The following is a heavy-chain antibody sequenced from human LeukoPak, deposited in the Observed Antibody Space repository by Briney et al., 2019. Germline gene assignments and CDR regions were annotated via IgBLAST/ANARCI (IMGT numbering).Heavy chain of an antibody. CDR1: GFTFSSYA. D-gene: IGHD1-26*01. CDR2: ISGSGGST. CDR3: AKFEKSLILGTVEVLNYYYYMDV. V-gene: IGHV3-23*01. Sequence: PGGSLRLSCAASGFTFSSYAMSWVRQAPGKGLEWVSAISGSGGSTYYADSVKGRFTISRDNSKDTLYLQMNSLRAEDTAVYYCAKFEKSLILGTVEVLNYYYYMDVWGKGTTVTVSS. J-gene: IGHJ6*03.